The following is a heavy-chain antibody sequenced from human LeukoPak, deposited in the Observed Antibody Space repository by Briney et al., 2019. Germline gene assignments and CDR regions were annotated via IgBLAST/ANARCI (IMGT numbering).Heavy chain of an antibody. CDR3: AELGTTRIGGV. CDR1: GLTFNSYE. CDR2: ISSSGSTI. V-gene: IGHV3-48*03. D-gene: IGHD3-10*02. J-gene: IGHJ6*04. Sequence: GRSLRLACTAAGLTFNSYEMNWVRQAPGKWLEWVSYISSSGSTIYYADFVKGRFTISRDNAKNSLYLQMNSLRAEDTAVYYCAELGTTRIGGVWGKGTTVTISS.